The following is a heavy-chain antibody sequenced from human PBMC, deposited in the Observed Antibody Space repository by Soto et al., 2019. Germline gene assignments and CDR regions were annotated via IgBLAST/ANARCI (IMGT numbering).Heavy chain of an antibody. CDR1: GYTFTSYA. Sequence: ASVKVSCKASGYTFTSYAMHWVRQAPGQRLEWMGWINAGNGNTKYSQKFQGRVTITRDTSASTAYMELSSLRSEDTAVYYCARALVLYDILTGYYAAGAFDIWGQGTMVTVSS. CDR2: INAGNGNT. V-gene: IGHV1-3*01. D-gene: IGHD3-9*01. CDR3: ARALVLYDILTGYYAAGAFDI. J-gene: IGHJ3*02.